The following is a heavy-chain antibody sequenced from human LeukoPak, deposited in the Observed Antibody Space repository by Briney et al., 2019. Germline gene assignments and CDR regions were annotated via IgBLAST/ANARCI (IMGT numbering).Heavy chain of an antibody. J-gene: IGHJ3*02. D-gene: IGHD6-19*01. CDR3: ARESSGWYGGYDAFDI. CDR2: IYHSGST. CDR1: GGSLSSSNW. Sequence: SGTLSLTCAVSGGSLSSSNWWSWVRQPPGKGLEWVGEIYHSGSTNYNPSLKSRVTISVDKSKNQFSLKLSSVTAADTAVYYCARESSGWYGGYDAFDIWGQGTMVTVSS. V-gene: IGHV4-4*02.